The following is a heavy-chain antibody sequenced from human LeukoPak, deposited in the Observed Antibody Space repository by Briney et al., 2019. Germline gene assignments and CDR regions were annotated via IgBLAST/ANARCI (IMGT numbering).Heavy chain of an antibody. CDR1: GYTFTGYY. D-gene: IGHD3-16*01. J-gene: IGHJ5*02. V-gene: IGHV1-2*02. CDR2: INPNSGGT. Sequence: ASVKVSCKASGYTFTGYYMHWVRQAPGQGLEWMGWINPNSGGTNYAQKFQGRVTMTRDTSISTAYMELSRLRSDDTAVYYCARDPTLGERSWFDPGAREPWSPSPQ. CDR3: ARDPTLGERSWFDP.